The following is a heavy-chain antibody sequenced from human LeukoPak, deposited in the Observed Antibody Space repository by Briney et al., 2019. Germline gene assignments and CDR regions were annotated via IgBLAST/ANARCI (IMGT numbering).Heavy chain of an antibody. CDR1: GGTFSSYA. CDR2: IIPIFGTA. Sequence: SVTVSFTASGGTFSSYAISWVRKAPGQGLEWMGGIIPIFGTANYARKFQGRVTITADESTSTAYMELSSLRSEDTAVYYCARSGRTVEMAYYFDYWGQGTLVTVSS. D-gene: IGHD5-24*01. V-gene: IGHV1-69*13. CDR3: ARSGRTVEMAYYFDY. J-gene: IGHJ4*02.